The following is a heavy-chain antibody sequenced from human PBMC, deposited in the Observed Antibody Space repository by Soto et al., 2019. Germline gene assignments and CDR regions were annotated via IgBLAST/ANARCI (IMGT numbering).Heavy chain of an antibody. CDR1: GYSISSDYY. D-gene: IGHD3-10*01. CDR3: AIDQTGAYYHYGMDV. Sequence: SETLSLTCDVSGYSISSDYYWGCIRQPPGEGLEWIGSIHHSGKTYYNPSLKSQVSISLDTSKNRFSLRLTSVTAADTAVYYCAIDQTGAYYHYGMDVWGLGILVTVSS. V-gene: IGHV4-38-2*02. CDR2: IHHSGKT. J-gene: IGHJ6*02.